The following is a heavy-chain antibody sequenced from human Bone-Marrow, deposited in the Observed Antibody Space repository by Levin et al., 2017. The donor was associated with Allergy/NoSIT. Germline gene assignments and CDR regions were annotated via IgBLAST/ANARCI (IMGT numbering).Heavy chain of an antibody. CDR2: IYYSGST. CDR1: GGSISSYY. Sequence: SCTVSGGSISSYYWSWIRQPPGKGLEWIGYIYYSGSTNYNPSLKSRVTISVDTSKNQFSLKLSSVTAADTAVYYCARDRRDRVILAAAGLQDAFDIWGQGTMVTVSS. CDR3: ARDRRDRVILAAAGLQDAFDI. J-gene: IGHJ3*02. D-gene: IGHD6-13*01. V-gene: IGHV4-59*01.